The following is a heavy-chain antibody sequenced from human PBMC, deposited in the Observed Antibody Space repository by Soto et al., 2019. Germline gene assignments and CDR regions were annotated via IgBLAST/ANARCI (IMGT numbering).Heavy chain of an antibody. CDR3: ARDLAAAGFDY. Sequence: PGWSLRLSCASSLFTFSSYWMHLVLQAPGKGLVWVSRINSDGSSTSYADSVKGRFTISRDNAKNTLYLQMNSLRAEDTAVYYCARDLAAAGFDYWGQGTLVTVSS. CDR1: LFTFSSYW. V-gene: IGHV3-74*01. J-gene: IGHJ4*02. D-gene: IGHD6-13*01. CDR2: INSDGSST.